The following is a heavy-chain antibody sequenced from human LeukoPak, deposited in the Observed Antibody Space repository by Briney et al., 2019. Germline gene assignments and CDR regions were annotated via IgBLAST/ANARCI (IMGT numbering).Heavy chain of an antibody. CDR1: GFTVSSNY. J-gene: IGHJ6*04. D-gene: IGHD2-15*01. CDR2: IYSGGST. Sequence: GGSLRLSCAPSGFTVSSNYMSWVRQAPGKGLEWVSVIYSGGSTYYADSVKGRFTISRDNSKNTLYLQMNSLRAEDTAVYYCAREVVVVVAATPYYYYYGMDVWGKGTTVTVSS. CDR3: AREVVVVVAATPYYYYYGMDV. V-gene: IGHV3-53*01.